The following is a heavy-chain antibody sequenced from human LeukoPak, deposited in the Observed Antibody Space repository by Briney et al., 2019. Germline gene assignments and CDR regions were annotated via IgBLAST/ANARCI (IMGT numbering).Heavy chain of an antibody. V-gene: IGHV4-34*01. J-gene: IGHJ4*02. CDR2: INHSGST. D-gene: IGHD3-22*01. Sequence: PSETLSLTCAVYGGSFSGYYWSWIRQPPGKGLEWFGEINHSGSTNYNPSLKSRVTISVDTSKNQFSMKLSSVTAADTAVYYCARGLYYYDSSGDYWGQGTLVTVSS. CDR1: GGSFSGYY. CDR3: ARGLYYYDSSGDY.